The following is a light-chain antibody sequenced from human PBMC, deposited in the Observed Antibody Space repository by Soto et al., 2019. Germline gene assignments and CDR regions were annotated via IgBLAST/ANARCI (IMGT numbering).Light chain of an antibody. V-gene: IGKV1-39*01. J-gene: IGKJ2*01. Sequence: DIQLTQSPSSLSASVGDTVTITCRASQSISTYLNWCQQKPGAAPKLLIYSASTLQSGVPSRFSGSGFGTDYTLTIRSLQPADFAVYYCKQTFRTPHTFGQGTKVDIK. CDR3: KQTFRTPHT. CDR2: SAS. CDR1: QSISTY.